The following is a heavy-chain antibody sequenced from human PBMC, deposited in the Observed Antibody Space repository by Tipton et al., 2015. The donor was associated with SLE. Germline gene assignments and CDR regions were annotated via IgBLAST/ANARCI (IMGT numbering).Heavy chain of an antibody. CDR3: AKYASGTMFEY. J-gene: IGHJ4*02. CDR1: GASISSGTFY. D-gene: IGHD3-10*01. V-gene: IGHV4-39*01. Sequence: TLSLTCTVSGASISSGTFYWGWIRQPPGKGLEWIGSSSHSGSTFYHPSLTSRLTVSVDTSKNQFSLRLTSVTAADTAVYYCAKYASGTMFEYWGQGTLVTVSS. CDR2: SSHSGST.